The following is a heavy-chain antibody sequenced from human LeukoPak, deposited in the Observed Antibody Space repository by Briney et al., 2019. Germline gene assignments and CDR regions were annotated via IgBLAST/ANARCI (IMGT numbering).Heavy chain of an antibody. V-gene: IGHV3-30*04. CDR2: ISYDGSNK. J-gene: IGHJ5*02. CDR1: GFTFSSYA. CDR3: ARASGPITYGDYVRDNWFDP. Sequence: GGSLRLSCAASGFTFSSYAMHWVRQAPGKGLEWVAVISYDGSNKYYADSVKGRFTISRDNSKNTLYLQMNSLRAEDTAVYYCARASGPITYGDYVRDNWFDPWGQGTLVTVSS. D-gene: IGHD4-17*01.